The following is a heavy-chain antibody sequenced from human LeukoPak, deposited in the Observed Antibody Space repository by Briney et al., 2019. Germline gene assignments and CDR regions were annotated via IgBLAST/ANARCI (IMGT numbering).Heavy chain of an antibody. D-gene: IGHD3-10*01. CDR1: GFTFSSYA. J-gene: IGHJ2*01. Sequence: GGSLRLSCAASGFTFSSYAMSWVRQAPGKGLEWVSIIYSGGTTHYSVSVKGRFNISRDTSKNILFLQMKRLRDEDTAVYFCVRDQAYYGSGSYSWYFDVWVRGTLVAVSS. V-gene: IGHV3-66*01. CDR2: IYSGGTT. CDR3: VRDQAYYGSGSYSWYFDV.